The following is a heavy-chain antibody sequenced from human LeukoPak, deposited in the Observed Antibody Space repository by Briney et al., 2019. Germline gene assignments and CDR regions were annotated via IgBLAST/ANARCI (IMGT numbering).Heavy chain of an antibody. CDR2: IYHSGST. D-gene: IGHD1-1*01. CDR3: ARGNWNDVVGYYFDY. Sequence: SETLFLSCTVPGYPISSGYYWGWPRQTPGMGLEWIACIYHSGSTYYNPSHKNRVTISVDTSKNQVSQKLATVTPADTALYYCARGNWNDVVGYYFDYWGQGTLVTVSS. V-gene: IGHV4-38-2*02. J-gene: IGHJ4*02. CDR1: GYPISSGYY.